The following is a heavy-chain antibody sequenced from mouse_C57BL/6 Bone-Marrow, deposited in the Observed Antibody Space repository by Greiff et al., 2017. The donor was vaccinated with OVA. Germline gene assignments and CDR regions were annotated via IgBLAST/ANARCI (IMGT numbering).Heavy chain of an antibody. CDR2: IDPNSGGT. J-gene: IGHJ3*01. Sequence: QVQLQQPGAELVKPGASVKLSCKASGYTFTSYWMHWVKQRPGRGLEWIGRIDPNSGGTKYNEKFKSKATLTVDKPSSTAYMQLRSLTSEDSAVYYGAREGGYYGYDWFAYGGQGTLVTVSA. V-gene: IGHV1-72*01. CDR3: AREGGYYGYDWFAY. D-gene: IGHD2-2*01. CDR1: GYTFTSYW.